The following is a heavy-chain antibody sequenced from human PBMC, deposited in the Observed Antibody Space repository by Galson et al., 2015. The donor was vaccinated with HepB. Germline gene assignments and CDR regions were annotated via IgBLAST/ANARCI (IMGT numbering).Heavy chain of an antibody. CDR1: GFTFSSYS. V-gene: IGHV3-21*01. CDR3: MKEDFGYAPDY. J-gene: IGHJ4*02. D-gene: IGHD5-12*01. CDR2: ISSSSSYI. Sequence: SLRLSCAASGFTFSSYSMNWVRQAPGKGLEWVSSISSSSSYIYYADSVKGRFTISRDNSKNTLSLQMSSLRAEDTALYYCMKEDFGYAPDYWGQGTLVTVSS.